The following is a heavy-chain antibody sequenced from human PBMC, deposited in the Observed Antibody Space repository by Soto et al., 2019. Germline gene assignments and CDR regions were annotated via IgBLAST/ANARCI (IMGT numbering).Heavy chain of an antibody. D-gene: IGHD3-16*02. Sequence: XGSLRLSCASAGFTLSMSAVNWVRQAPGKGLEWVSYISDSGDRTYYADSVKGRFAISRDRSKNTVSLQMDSLRAEDTAVYYCAKDRGIIVKAGDAFDVWGQGTKVTVS. CDR2: ISDSGDRT. V-gene: IGHV3-23*01. J-gene: IGHJ3*01. CDR3: AKDRGIIVKAGDAFDV. CDR1: GFTLSMSA.